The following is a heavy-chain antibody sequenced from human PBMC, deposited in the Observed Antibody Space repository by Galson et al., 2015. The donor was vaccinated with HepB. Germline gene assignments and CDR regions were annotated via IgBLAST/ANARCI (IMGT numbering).Heavy chain of an antibody. V-gene: IGHV3-48*01. CDR3: MRDTGTSSRGFDY. Sequence: SLRLSCAASGFTFSSYAMSRVRQAPGKGLEWVSYISSSGSTIYYADSVKGRFTISRDKAKNSLYLQMNSLRAEDTAVYYCMRDTGTSSRGFDYWGQGTLVTVSS. CDR2: ISSSGSTI. CDR1: GFTFSSYA. J-gene: IGHJ4*02.